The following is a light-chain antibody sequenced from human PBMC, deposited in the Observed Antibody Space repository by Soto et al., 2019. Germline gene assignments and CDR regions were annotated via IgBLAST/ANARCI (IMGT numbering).Light chain of an antibody. CDR2: GNS. CDR1: SSNIGAGYD. Sequence: QLVLTQPPSVSGAPGQRVTISCTGSSSNIGAGYDVHWYQQLPGTAPKLLIYGNSNRPSGVPDLFSGSKSGTSASLAITGLQAEDEADYYCQSYDSSLSVLYVFGTGTKLTVL. J-gene: IGLJ1*01. CDR3: QSYDSSLSVLYV. V-gene: IGLV1-40*01.